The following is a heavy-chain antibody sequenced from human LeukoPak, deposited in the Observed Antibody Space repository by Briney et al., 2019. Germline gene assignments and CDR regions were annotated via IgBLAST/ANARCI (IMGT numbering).Heavy chain of an antibody. CDR1: GYTFTSYG. D-gene: IGHD3-16*01. Sequence: GASVKVSCKASGYTFTSYGISWVRQAPGKGLEWMGGFDPEDGETIYAQKFQGRVTMTEDTSTDTAYMELSSLRSEDTAVYYCATDEGMITFGGVPRPFDYWGQGTLVTVSS. J-gene: IGHJ4*02. V-gene: IGHV1-24*01. CDR2: FDPEDGET. CDR3: ATDEGMITFGGVPRPFDY.